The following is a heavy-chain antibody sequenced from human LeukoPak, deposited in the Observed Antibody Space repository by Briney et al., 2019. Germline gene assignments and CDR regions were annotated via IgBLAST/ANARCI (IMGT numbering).Heavy chain of an antibody. Sequence: ASVKVSCKASGYTFINYGISWVRQAPGQGLEWMGWISAYNGDTNYAQKVQGRVTMTTEKSTSTVYMELRSLRSDDTAVYYCARHYDAGKDDAFHIWGQGTMVTVSS. CDR2: ISAYNGDT. J-gene: IGHJ3*02. D-gene: IGHD3-10*01. CDR1: GYTFINYG. CDR3: ARHYDAGKDDAFHI. V-gene: IGHV1-18*01.